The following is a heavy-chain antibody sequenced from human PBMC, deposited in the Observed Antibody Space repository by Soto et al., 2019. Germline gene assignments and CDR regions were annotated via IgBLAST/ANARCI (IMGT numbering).Heavy chain of an antibody. D-gene: IGHD3-16*02. V-gene: IGHV1-24*01. Sequence: ASVKVSCKASGYTLTEFSMHWVRQAPGKGLEWMGGFDPEDGETIYAQKFQGRVTMTEDTSTDTAYMELSSLRSEGTAVYYCATDRIMITFGGVIVGLADLGRGAFDIWGQGTMVTVSS. CDR2: FDPEDGET. CDR1: GYTLTEFS. J-gene: IGHJ3*02. CDR3: ATDRIMITFGGVIVGLADLGRGAFDI.